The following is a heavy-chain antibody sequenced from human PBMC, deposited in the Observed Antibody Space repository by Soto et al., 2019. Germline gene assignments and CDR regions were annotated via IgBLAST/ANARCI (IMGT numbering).Heavy chain of an antibody. CDR3: AKDISGIHYGMDV. CDR1: GFPFDDYA. Sequence: GGSLRLSCAASGFPFDDYAMHWVRQSPGKGLEWVSGISWNSGSIGYADSVKGRFTISRDNAKNSLYLQMNSLRAEDTALYYCAKDISGIHYGMDVWGQGTTFTVSS. CDR2: ISWNSGSI. J-gene: IGHJ6*02. V-gene: IGHV3-9*01. D-gene: IGHD1-26*01.